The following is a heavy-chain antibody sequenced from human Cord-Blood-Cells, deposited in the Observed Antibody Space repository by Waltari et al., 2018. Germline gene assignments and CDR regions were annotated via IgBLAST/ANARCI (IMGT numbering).Heavy chain of an antibody. D-gene: IGHD3-22*01. J-gene: IGHJ2*01. V-gene: IGHV1-2*04. Sequence: QVQLVQSGAEVTKPGAYVQVSCKASGYTFTGYYMHWVRQAPGQGLEWMGWINPNSGGTNYAQKFQGWVTMTRDTSISTAYMELSRLRSDDTAVYYCARGSGSGVRWYFDLWGRGTLVTVSS. CDR2: INPNSGGT. CDR1: GYTFTGYY. CDR3: ARGSGSGVRWYFDL.